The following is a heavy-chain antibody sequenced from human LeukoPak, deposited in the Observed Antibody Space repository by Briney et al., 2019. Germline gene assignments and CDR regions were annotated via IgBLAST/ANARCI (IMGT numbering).Heavy chain of an antibody. Sequence: GGSLRLSCKASGFTFSNVWMNWFRQAPGKGQKWVGRIKSKTSGATTDYAAPVKGRFTISRDDSKNTLYLEMNSLKAEDTAVYYCTTRGENGYLVYWGQGTLVTVSS. V-gene: IGHV3-15*05. CDR2: IKSKTSGATT. D-gene: IGHD3-22*01. CDR3: TTRGENGYLVY. J-gene: IGHJ4*02. CDR1: GFTFSNVW.